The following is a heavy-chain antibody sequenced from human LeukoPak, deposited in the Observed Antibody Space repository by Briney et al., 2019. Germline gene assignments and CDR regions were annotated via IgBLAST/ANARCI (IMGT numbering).Heavy chain of an antibody. D-gene: IGHD3-22*01. J-gene: IGHJ4*02. V-gene: IGHV4-30-4*01. Sequence: SETLSLTCTVSGGSISSGYYYWSWIRQPPGKGLEWIGYIYYSGSTYYNPSLKSRVTISVDTAKNQFSLKVSSVTAADTAVYYCARANKYYYDRSGPSDYWGQGTLVTVSS. CDR3: ARANKYYYDRSGPSDY. CDR2: IYYSGST. CDR1: GGSISSGYYY.